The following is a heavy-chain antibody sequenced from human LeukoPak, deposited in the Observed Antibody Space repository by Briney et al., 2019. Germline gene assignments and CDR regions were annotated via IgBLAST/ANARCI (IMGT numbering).Heavy chain of an antibody. CDR1: GGPISGSIYY. D-gene: IGHD1-26*01. CDR3: ARHGSGSYYNFFDY. V-gene: IGHV4-39*01. J-gene: IGHJ4*02. Sequence: SETLSLTCTVSGGPISGSIYYWGWIRRPPGKGLEWIGSIYYNGNTHYNPSLKSRVTISVDTSKNQFSLKLSSVTAADGGVYYCARHGSGSYYNFFDYWGQGTLVTVSS. CDR2: IYYNGNT.